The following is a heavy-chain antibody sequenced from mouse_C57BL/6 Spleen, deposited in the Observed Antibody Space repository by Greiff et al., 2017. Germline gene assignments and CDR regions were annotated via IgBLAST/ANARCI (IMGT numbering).Heavy chain of an antibody. V-gene: IGHV5-4*01. Sequence: EVQLVESGGGLVKPGGSLKLSCAASGFTFSSYAMSWVRQTPEKRLEWVATISDGGSYTYYQENVKGLLTIFRDYAKNNLYLQISHLKSEDTAMYYCAREGGGGYFDVWGTGTTVTVSS. D-gene: IGHD1-1*02. CDR2: ISDGGSYT. CDR1: GFTFSSYA. J-gene: IGHJ1*03. CDR3: AREGGGGYFDV.